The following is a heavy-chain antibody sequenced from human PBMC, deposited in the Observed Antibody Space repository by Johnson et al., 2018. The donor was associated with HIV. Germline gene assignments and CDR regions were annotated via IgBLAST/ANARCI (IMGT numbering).Heavy chain of an antibody. CDR1: GFTFSSYD. D-gene: IGHD5-18*01. J-gene: IGHJ3*02. Sequence: VQLVESGGGLVQPGGSLRLSCAASGFTFSSYDMHWVRQATGKGLEWVSAIGSAGDTYYPGSVTGRFTPTRENAKNTLYLQMNSLRPEDTAVYHCARRTYRYGESPDAFDIWGQGTMVTVSS. V-gene: IGHV3-13*01. CDR2: IGSAGDT. CDR3: ARRTYRYGESPDAFDI.